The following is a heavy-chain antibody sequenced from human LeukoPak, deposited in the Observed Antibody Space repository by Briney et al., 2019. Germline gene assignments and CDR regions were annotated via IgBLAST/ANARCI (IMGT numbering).Heavy chain of an antibody. J-gene: IGHJ4*02. CDR1: GFTFSSYA. D-gene: IGHD6-13*01. Sequence: GGSLRLSCAASGFTFSSYAMHWVRQAPGKGLEWVAVIPYDGSNKYYADSVKGRFTISRDNSKNTLYLQMNSLRAEDTAVYYCARGYIAAAGIFGYWGQGTLVTVSS. CDR2: IPYDGSNK. CDR3: ARGYIAAAGIFGY. V-gene: IGHV3-30-3*01.